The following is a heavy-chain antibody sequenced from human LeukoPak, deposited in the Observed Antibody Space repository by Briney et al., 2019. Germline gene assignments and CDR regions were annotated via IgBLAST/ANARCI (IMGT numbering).Heavy chain of an antibody. CDR1: GDSISSSSYF. V-gene: IGHV4-39*01. CDR2: SYHTGNT. Sequence: SETLSLTCSVSGDSISSSSYFWGWIRQSPGQGLEWIGTSYHTGNTYYNPSLKSRITISLDTSSNQFSLRLISVIVADTAVYYCARMRSYWYFDLWGRGTLVAVSS. CDR3: ARMRSYWYFDL. J-gene: IGHJ2*01.